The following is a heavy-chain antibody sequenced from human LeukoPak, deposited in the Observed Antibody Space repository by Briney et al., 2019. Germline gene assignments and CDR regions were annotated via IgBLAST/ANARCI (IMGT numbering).Heavy chain of an antibody. Sequence: SETLSLTCTVSGDSISGYYWSWIRQPAGKGLAWIGRIYSTGSTNYNPSLKSRVTMSVDTSKNQFSLRLSSVTAADTAVYYCARTAPSPYTSSWYHYFDSWGQGTLVTVSS. V-gene: IGHV4-4*07. CDR2: IYSTGST. D-gene: IGHD6-13*01. CDR1: GDSISGYY. CDR3: ARTAPSPYTSSWYHYFDS. J-gene: IGHJ4*02.